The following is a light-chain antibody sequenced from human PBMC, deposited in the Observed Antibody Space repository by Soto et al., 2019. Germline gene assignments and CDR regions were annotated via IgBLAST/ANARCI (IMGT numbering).Light chain of an antibody. CDR3: SSYAGSNFVV. Sequence: QSALTQPPSASGSPGQSVTISCTGTSSDVGGYNYVSWYQQQPGKAPKLMIYEVSKRPSGVPDRFSGSKSGNTASLTVSGLQAEDEADYYCSSYAGSNFVVFGGGTKLTVL. V-gene: IGLV2-8*01. CDR2: EVS. J-gene: IGLJ2*01. CDR1: SSDVGGYNY.